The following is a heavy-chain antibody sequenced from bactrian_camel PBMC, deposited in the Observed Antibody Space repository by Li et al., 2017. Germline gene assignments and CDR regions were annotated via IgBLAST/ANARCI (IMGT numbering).Heavy chain of an antibody. Sequence: HVQLVESGGGSVQAGGSLRLSCVASQYIYSTYCMGWFRQAPGKEREGVAAIDSDGSTSYADSVKGRFTISKDNAKNTLYLQMNSLKPEDTALYYCASNPFWTYGAVCSYTRPADFGYWGQGTQVTVS. J-gene: IGHJ6*01. CDR3: ASNPFWTYGAVCSYTRPADFGY. CDR1: QYIYSTYC. CDR2: IDSDGST. V-gene: IGHV3S53*01. D-gene: IGHD2*01.